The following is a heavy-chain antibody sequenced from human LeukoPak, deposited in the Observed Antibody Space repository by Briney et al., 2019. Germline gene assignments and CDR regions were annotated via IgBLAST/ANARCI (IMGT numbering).Heavy chain of an antibody. D-gene: IGHD3-22*01. CDR1: GFTFSDYY. Sequence: PGGSLRLSCAASGFTFSDYYMSWIRQAPGKGLEWVSYISSSGSTIYYADSVKGRFTISRDNAKNSLYLQMNSLRAEDTAVYYCARDKWDSSGYYYEDYWGQGTLVTVSS. J-gene: IGHJ4*02. V-gene: IGHV3-11*01. CDR3: ARDKWDSSGYYYEDY. CDR2: ISSSGSTI.